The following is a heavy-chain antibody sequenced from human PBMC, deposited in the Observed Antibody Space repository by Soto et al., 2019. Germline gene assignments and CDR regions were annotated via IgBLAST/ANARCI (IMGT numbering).Heavy chain of an antibody. Sequence: PGGSLRLSCASSGLTFSSYGMHLVRQAPGKGLEWVAVIWYDGSNKYYADSVKGRFTISRDNSKNTLYLQMNSLRAEDTAVYYCARDCFVYDYTIPGTWGQGTLVTVSS. D-gene: IGHD4-4*01. CDR3: ARDCFVYDYTIPGT. V-gene: IGHV3-33*01. CDR1: GLTFSSYG. CDR2: IWYDGSNK. J-gene: IGHJ5*02.